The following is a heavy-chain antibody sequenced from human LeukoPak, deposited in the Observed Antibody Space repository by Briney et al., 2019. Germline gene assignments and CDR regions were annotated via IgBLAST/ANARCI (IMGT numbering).Heavy chain of an antibody. D-gene: IGHD3-10*01. CDR1: GGSISGYH. CDR3: ARELYYRGSGNFDF. Sequence: PSETLSLTCTVSGGSISGYHWSWIRQPAGKGLEWIGRMYSTGSNNYNPSLKSRVTMSVDTSKNQFSLRLSSVTAADTAVYYCARELYYRGSGNFDFWGQGTLVTVSS. V-gene: IGHV4-4*07. J-gene: IGHJ4*02. CDR2: MYSTGSN.